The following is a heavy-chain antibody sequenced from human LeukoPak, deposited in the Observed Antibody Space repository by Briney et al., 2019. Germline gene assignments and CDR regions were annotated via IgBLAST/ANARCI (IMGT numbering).Heavy chain of an antibody. V-gene: IGHV3-30-3*01. D-gene: IGHD6-13*01. J-gene: IGHJ4*02. CDR2: ISYDGSNK. CDR3: AKDGGSSSWLDY. CDR1: GFTFSSYA. Sequence: GGSLRLSCAASGFTFSSYAMHWVRQAPGKGLEWVAVISYDGSNKYYADSVKGRFTISRDNSKNTLYLQMNSLRAEDTAVYYCAKDGGSSSWLDYWGQGTLVTVSS.